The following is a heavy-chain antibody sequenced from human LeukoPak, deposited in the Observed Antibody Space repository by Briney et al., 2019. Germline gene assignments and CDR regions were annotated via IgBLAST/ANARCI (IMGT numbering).Heavy chain of an antibody. Sequence: GGSLRLSCAASGFTFSNYWMSWVRQAPGKGLEWVANIKQDGSEKNYVDSVKGRFTISRDNSKNSLYLQMNSLRAEDTAVYYCARDLSKVLWLAYYDAFDIWGQGTMVTVSS. CDR2: IKQDGSEK. D-gene: IGHD3-9*01. CDR3: ARDLSKVLWLAYYDAFDI. CDR1: GFTFSNYW. V-gene: IGHV3-7*01. J-gene: IGHJ3*02.